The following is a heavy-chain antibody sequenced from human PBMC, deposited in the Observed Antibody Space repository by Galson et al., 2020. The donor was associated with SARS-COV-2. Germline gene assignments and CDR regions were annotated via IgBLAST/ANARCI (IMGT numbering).Heavy chain of an antibody. CDR2: IYTSGST. CDR3: AAGYCSSTSCYGSYYGMDV. CDR1: GGSISSYY. J-gene: IGHJ6*02. D-gene: IGHD2-2*03. V-gene: IGHV4-4*07. Sequence: SETLSLTCTVSGGSISSYYWSWIRQPAGKGLEWIGRIYTSGSTNYNPSLKSRVTMSVDTSKNQFSLKLSSVTAADTAVYYCAAGYCSSTSCYGSYYGMDVWGQGTTVTVSS.